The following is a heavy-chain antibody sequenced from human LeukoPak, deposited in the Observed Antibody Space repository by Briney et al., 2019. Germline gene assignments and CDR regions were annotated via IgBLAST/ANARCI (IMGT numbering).Heavy chain of an antibody. J-gene: IGHJ4*02. D-gene: IGHD6-19*01. CDR1: GYTFTGYY. CDR3: ARESPGYSSGWPPV. V-gene: IGHV1-2*02. CDR2: INPNSGGT. Sequence: ASVKVFCKASGYTFTGYYMHWVRQAPGQGLEWMGWINPNSGGTNYAQKFQGRVTMTRDTSISTAYMELSRLRSDDTAVYYCARESPGYSSGWPPVWGQGTLVTVSS.